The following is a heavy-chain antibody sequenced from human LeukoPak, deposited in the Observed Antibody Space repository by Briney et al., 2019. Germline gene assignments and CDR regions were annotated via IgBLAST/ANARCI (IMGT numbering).Heavy chain of an antibody. V-gene: IGHV3-30*04. D-gene: IGHD3-22*01. J-gene: IGHJ3*02. CDR1: GFTFSSYA. CDR3: ARVMYYYDSSGLDAFDI. Sequence: GGSLRLSCIASGFTFSSYAMHWVRQAPGKGLEWVAVISYDGSNKYYADSVKGRFTISRDNSKNTLYLQMNSLRAEDTAVYYCARVMYYYDSSGLDAFDIWGQGTMVTVSS. CDR2: ISYDGSNK.